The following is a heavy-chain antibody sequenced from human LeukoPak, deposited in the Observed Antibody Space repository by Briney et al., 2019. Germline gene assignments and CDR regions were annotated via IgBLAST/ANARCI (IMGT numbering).Heavy chain of an antibody. CDR1: GFTFSTYP. CDR3: ARGAVVPAALEGPYYYYGMDV. CDR2: ISSLSSFK. Sequence: GGSLRLSCSASGFTFSTYPMTWVRQAPGKGLEWVSSISSLSSFKYYADSVKGRFTISRDNAKKSLYLQMSSLRAEDTAVYYCARGAVVPAALEGPYYYYGMDVWGQGTTVTVSS. D-gene: IGHD2-2*01. V-gene: IGHV3-21*01. J-gene: IGHJ6*02.